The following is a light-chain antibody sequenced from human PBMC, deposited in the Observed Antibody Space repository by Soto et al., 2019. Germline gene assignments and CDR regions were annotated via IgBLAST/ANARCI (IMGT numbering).Light chain of an antibody. CDR1: SSNIGSDT. Sequence: QSVLTQPPSASGTPGQRVTISCSGSSSNIGSDTVNWYQQLPGTAPKPLIYSNNQRPSGVPDRFSGSKSGTSASLAISGLQSEDEAGYYCAAWDDSLNGWVFGGGTQLTVL. CDR3: AAWDDSLNGWV. V-gene: IGLV1-44*01. J-gene: IGLJ3*02. CDR2: SNN.